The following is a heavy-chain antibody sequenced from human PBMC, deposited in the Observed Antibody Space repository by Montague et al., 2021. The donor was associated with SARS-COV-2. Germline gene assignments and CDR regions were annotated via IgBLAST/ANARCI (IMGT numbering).Heavy chain of an antibody. V-gene: IGHV2-5*02. Sequence: PALVKPTQTLTLTCVFSGFSLNTDGVGVAWIRRPPGKALEWLALIYWAGDQRYSPSLKTRLTITKDTSKNRVVLTMTNLDPVNTATYYCARRYDFYRAEAFDVWGQGTMLTVSS. CDR1: GFSLNTDGVG. CDR2: IYWAGDQ. J-gene: IGHJ3*01. CDR3: ARRYDFYRAEAFDV. D-gene: IGHD3-3*01.